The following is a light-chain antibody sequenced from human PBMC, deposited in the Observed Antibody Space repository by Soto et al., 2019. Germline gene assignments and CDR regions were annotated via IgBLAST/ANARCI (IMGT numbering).Light chain of an antibody. Sequence: QSVLTQPRSVSGSPGQSVTISCTGTSSDVGDYNYVSWYQQHPGKAPKLMIYDVRKRPSGVPDRFSGSKSGNTASLTISGLHAEDEADYYCCSYAGSYTLVFGTGTKLTVL. CDR1: SSDVGDYNY. J-gene: IGLJ1*01. CDR2: DVR. V-gene: IGLV2-11*01. CDR3: CSYAGSYTLV.